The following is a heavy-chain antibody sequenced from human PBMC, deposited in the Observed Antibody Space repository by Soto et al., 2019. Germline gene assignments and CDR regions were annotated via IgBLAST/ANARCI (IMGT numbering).Heavy chain of an antibody. CDR3: TTPDLVASGDT. CDR1: GFTFSSYN. V-gene: IGHV3-21*03. Sequence: GGSLRLSCAASGFTFSSYNMNWVRQAPGKGLEWVSSISSSSSYIYYADSVKGRFTISRDNAKNSLYLQMNSLRAEDTGVYYCTTPDLVASGDTWAQGTMVTVSS. D-gene: IGHD2-8*02. J-gene: IGHJ3*02. CDR2: ISSSSSYI.